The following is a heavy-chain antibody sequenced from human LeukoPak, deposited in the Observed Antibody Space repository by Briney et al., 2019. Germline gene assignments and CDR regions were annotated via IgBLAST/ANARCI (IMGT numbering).Heavy chain of an antibody. CDR3: ANTHSRTKAYGMDV. V-gene: IGHV3-30*18. J-gene: IGHJ6*02. Sequence: GGSLRLSCAASGFTFSSYGMHWVRQAPGKGLEWVAVISYDGSNKYYADSVKGRFTISRDNSKNTLYLQMNSLRAEDTAVYYCANTHSRTKAYGMDVWGQGTTVTVS. D-gene: IGHD6-13*01. CDR2: ISYDGSNK. CDR1: GFTFSSYG.